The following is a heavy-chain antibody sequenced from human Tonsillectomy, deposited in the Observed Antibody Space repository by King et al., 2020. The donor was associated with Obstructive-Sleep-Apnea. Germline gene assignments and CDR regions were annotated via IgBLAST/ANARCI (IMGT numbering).Heavy chain of an antibody. CDR2: IYYSGST. J-gene: IGHJ3*02. D-gene: IGHD3-22*01. CDR1: GGSISSYY. CDR3: ATGRRGSSGYTDAFDI. V-gene: IGHV4-59*08. Sequence: VQLQESGPGLVKPSETLSLTCTVSGGSISSYYWSWIRQPPGKGLEWIGYIYYSGSTNYNPSLKSRVTISVDTSKNQFSLKLSSVTAADTAVYYCATGRRGSSGYTDAFDIWGQGTMVTVSS.